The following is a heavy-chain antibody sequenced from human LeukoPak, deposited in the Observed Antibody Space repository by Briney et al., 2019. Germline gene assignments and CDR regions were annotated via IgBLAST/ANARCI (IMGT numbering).Heavy chain of an antibody. CDR2: IRHDGSNK. D-gene: IGHD6-13*01. CDR3: AKDHGSSWSNYFDY. V-gene: IGHV3-30*02. CDR1: GFTFNTYG. Sequence: GGSLRLSCAASGFTFNTYGMHWVRQVPGKGLEWVAFIRHDGSNKYYADSVKGRFTVSRDNSKNTLYLQMNSLRAEDTAVFYCAKDHGSSWSNYFDYWGQGTLVTVSS. J-gene: IGHJ4*02.